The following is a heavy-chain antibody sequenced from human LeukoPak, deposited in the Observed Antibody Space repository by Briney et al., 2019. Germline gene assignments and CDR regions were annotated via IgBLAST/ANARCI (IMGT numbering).Heavy chain of an antibody. D-gene: IGHD4-11*01. CDR3: ARGWRSTYTYYYGTDV. J-gene: IGHJ6*02. CDR2: IYSGGIT. V-gene: IGHV3-53*01. Sequence: GGSLRLSCAASGFTVSRNYMNWVRQAPGKGLEWVSVIYSGGITYYADSVKGRFTISRDNSKNTLYLQMNTLRAEDTAVYYCARGWRSTYTYYYGTDVWGQGTTVTVSS. CDR1: GFTVSRNY.